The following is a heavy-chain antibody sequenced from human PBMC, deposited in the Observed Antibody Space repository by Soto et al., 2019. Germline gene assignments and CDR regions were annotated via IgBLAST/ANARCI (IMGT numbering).Heavy chain of an antibody. CDR3: ARHEGANWLDP. V-gene: IGHV5-10-1*01. CDR2: IDPSDSYT. Sequence: PGESLKISCKGSGYTFTIYWISWVRQMPGKGLEWMGKIDPSDSYTNYSPSFQGHVTISADKSVNTAYLQWRSLKASDTAVYYCARHEGANWLDPWGQGTLVTVSS. J-gene: IGHJ5*02. CDR1: GYTFTIYW.